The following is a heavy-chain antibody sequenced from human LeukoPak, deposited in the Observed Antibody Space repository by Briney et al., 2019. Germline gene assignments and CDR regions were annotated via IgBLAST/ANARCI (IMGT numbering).Heavy chain of an antibody. CDR2: ISSSGSTI. Sequence: GGSLRLSCVASGFTFSSYEMNWVRQAPGKGLEWASYISSSGSTIYYADSVKGRFTISRDNAKNSLYLQMNSLRAEDTAVYYCARDSGSYWYFDLWGRGTLVTVSS. CDR3: ARDSGSYWYFDL. D-gene: IGHD1-26*01. J-gene: IGHJ2*01. CDR1: GFTFSSYE. V-gene: IGHV3-48*03.